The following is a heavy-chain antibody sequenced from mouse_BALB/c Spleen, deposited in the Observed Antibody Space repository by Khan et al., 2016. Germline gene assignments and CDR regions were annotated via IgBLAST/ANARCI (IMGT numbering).Heavy chain of an antibody. Sequence: EVQLQESGPELVKPGASVKISCKASGYSFTGYNMNWVKQSHGKSLEWIGNIDPYYGCTSFNQKFKGKATLTVDKSSSTAYMQLKSLTSEDSAVYYSAIWGGNSFYFDIGGAGPTVPVSS. J-gene: IGHJ1*01. CDR1: GYSFTGYN. CDR3: AIWGGNSFYFDI. V-gene: IGHV1S135*01. D-gene: IGHD1-1*01. CDR2: IDPYYGCT.